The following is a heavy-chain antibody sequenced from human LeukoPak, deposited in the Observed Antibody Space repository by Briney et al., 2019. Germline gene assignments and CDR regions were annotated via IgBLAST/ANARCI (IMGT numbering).Heavy chain of an antibody. V-gene: IGHV3-23*01. Sequence: PGGSLRLSCAASGFTFSSYAMSWVRQAPGKGLEGVSAIVSSGDSTYYADSVKGRFTISRDNSKNTLYLQMNSLRAEDTAVYYCARDGYHYYGSGTYFGYYYMDVWGKGTTVTISS. D-gene: IGHD3-10*01. J-gene: IGHJ6*03. CDR3: ARDGYHYYGSGTYFGYYYMDV. CDR2: IVSSGDST. CDR1: GFTFSSYA.